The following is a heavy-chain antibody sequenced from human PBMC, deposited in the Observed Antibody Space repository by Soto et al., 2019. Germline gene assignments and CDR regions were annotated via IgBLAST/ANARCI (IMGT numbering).Heavy chain of an antibody. V-gene: IGHV6-1*01. D-gene: IGHD6-6*01. Sequence: SQTLSLTCVISGDSVASNSAAWNWIRQSASRGLEWLGRTYYRSKWYYGYAVSVKSRITINPDTSKNQFSLQLNSVTPENTAVYYCARIHSSSSSEMADWGQGTTVTVSS. J-gene: IGHJ6*02. CDR2: TYYRSKWYY. CDR3: ARIHSSSSSEMAD. CDR1: GDSVASNSAA.